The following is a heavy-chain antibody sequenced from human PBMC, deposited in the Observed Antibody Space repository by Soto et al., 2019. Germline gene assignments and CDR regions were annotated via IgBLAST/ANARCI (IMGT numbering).Heavy chain of an antibody. CDR1: GGSISSYY. CDR3: ARDSRYSSSWYPSYYYGLDV. CDR2: IYYSGST. D-gene: IGHD6-13*01. V-gene: IGHV4-59*01. Sequence: TSETLSLTCTVSGGSISSYYWSWIRQPPGKGLEWIGYIYYSGSTNYNPSLKSRVTISVDTSKNQFSLKLSSVTAADTAVYYCARDSRYSSSWYPSYYYGLDVWGQGITVTVSS. J-gene: IGHJ6*02.